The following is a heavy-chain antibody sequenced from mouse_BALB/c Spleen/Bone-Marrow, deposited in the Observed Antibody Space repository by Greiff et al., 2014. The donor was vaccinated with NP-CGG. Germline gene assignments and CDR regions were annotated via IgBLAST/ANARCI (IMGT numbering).Heavy chain of an antibody. CDR1: GFTFSSYT. CDR2: ISSGGSYT. CDR3: TGDDCSYTFAY. J-gene: IGHJ3*01. Sequence: EVKLVESGGGLVKPGGPLKLSCAASGFTFSSYTMSWVRQTPEKRLEWVATISSGGSYTYYPDSVKGRFTISRDNAKNTLYLQMSSLKSEDTAMYYCTGDDCSYTFAYWGQGTLVTVSA. D-gene: IGHD6-1*01. V-gene: IGHV5-6-4*01.